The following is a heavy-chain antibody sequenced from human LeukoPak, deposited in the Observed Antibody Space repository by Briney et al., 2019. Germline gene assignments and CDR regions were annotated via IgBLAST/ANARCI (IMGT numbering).Heavy chain of an antibody. D-gene: IGHD1-26*01. CDR3: ARGIVGAPDY. CDR1: GGSFSGYY. V-gene: IGHV4-34*01. CDR2: INHSGST. Sequence: SETLSLTCAVHGGSFSGYYWSWIRQPPGKGLEWIGEINHSGSTNYNPSLKSRVTISVDTSKNQFSLKLSSVTAADTAVYYCARGIVGAPDYWGQGTLVTVSS. J-gene: IGHJ4*02.